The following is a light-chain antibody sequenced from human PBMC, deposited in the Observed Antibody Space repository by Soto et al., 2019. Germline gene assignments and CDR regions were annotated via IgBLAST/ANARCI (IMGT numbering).Light chain of an antibody. CDR1: QSVSTW. CDR2: DAS. CDR3: QKYNSYSPT. Sequence: DIQMTQSPSSLSASVGDTVTITCRASQSVSTWLAWYQQKPGKAPKLLIYDASSLESGVPSRFSGSGSGTELTLTISSLQAEDSATYYCQKYNSYSPTFGQGTKVEIK. V-gene: IGKV1-5*01. J-gene: IGKJ1*01.